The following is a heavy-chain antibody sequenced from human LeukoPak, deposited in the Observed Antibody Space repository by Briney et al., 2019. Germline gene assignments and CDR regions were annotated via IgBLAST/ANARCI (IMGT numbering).Heavy chain of an antibody. CDR1: GFTFSSYG. CDR3: ARDWTTTAVALDY. Sequence: GRSLRLSCAASGFTFSSYGMHWVRQAPGKGLEWVAVMWYDGSNKYYADSVKGRFTISRDNSKNTLYLQMNSLRAEDTAVYYCARDWTTTAVALDYWGQGTLVTVSS. V-gene: IGHV3-33*01. D-gene: IGHD6-19*01. J-gene: IGHJ4*02. CDR2: MWYDGSNK.